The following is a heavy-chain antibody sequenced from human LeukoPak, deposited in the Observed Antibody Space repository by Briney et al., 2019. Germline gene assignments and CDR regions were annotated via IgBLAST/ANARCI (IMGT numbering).Heavy chain of an antibody. CDR3: ARDPVDGDGAFDI. CDR2: INHSGST. D-gene: IGHD3-10*01. CDR1: GGSFSGYY. Sequence: SETLSLTCAVYGGSFSGYYWSWIRQPPGKGLEWIGEINHSGSTNYNPSLKSRVTISVDTSKNQFSLKLSSVTAADTAVYYCARDPVDGDGAFDIWGQGTMVTVSS. J-gene: IGHJ3*02. V-gene: IGHV4-34*01.